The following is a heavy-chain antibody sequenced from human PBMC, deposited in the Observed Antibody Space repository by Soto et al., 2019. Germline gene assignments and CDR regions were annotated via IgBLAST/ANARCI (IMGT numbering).Heavy chain of an antibody. J-gene: IGHJ4*02. Sequence: EASVKVSCKASGYTFTSYGISWVRQAPGQGLEWMGWISAYNGNTNYAQKLQGRVTMTTDTSTSTAYMELRSLRSDDTAVYYCASGFLYYYDSSGYFPFNFDYWGQGTLVTVSS. CDR2: ISAYNGNT. D-gene: IGHD3-22*01. CDR3: ASGFLYYYDSSGYFPFNFDY. CDR1: GYTFTSYG. V-gene: IGHV1-18*01.